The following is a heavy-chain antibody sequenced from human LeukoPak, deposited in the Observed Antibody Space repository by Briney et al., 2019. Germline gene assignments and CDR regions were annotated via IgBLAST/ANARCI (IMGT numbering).Heavy chain of an antibody. J-gene: IGHJ6*02. CDR1: VGSFSGYY. CDR2: INHSGST. Sequence: SETLSLTCAVFVGSFSGYYWSWIRQSPGKGLECIGEINHSGSTNYNPSLKSRVTISVDTSKNQFSLKLSSVTAADTAVYYCARVYGSGGYPPYFYYGMDVWGQGTTVTVSS. CDR3: ARVYGSGGYPPYFYYGMDV. D-gene: IGHD3-10*01. V-gene: IGHV4-34*01.